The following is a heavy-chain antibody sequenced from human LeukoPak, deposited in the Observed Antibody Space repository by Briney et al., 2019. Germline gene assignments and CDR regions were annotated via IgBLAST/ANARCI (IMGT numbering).Heavy chain of an antibody. CDR2: ISYDGSNK. D-gene: IGHD6-19*01. V-gene: IGHV3-30*14. CDR1: GFTFSSYA. Sequence: GGSLRLSCAASGFTFSSYAMHWVRQAPGKGLEWVAVISYDGSNKYYADSVKGRFTISRDNSKNKLYLQMNSLRAEDTAVYYCARDILSRGLYVGWFAPWGQGTLVTVSS. CDR3: ARDILSRGLYVGWFAP. J-gene: IGHJ5*02.